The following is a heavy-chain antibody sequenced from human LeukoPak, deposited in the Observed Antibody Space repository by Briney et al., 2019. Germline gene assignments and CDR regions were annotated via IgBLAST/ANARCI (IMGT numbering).Heavy chain of an antibody. CDR3: AKDEEYGGYCGY. CDR1: GGSISSSSYY. J-gene: IGHJ4*02. V-gene: IGHV3-23*01. D-gene: IGHD5-12*01. CDR2: ISGSGGST. Sequence: ETLSLTCTVSGGSISSSSYYWGWIRQPPGKGLEWVSAISGSGGSTYYADSVKGRFTISRDNSKNTLYLQMNSLRAEDTAVYYCAKDEEYGGYCGYWGQGTLVTVSS.